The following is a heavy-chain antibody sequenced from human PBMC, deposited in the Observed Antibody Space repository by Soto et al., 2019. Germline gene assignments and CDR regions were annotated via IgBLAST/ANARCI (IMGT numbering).Heavy chain of an antibody. CDR3: ARVRSSGWYFDY. CDR2: ISISSSAL. D-gene: IGHD6-19*01. J-gene: IGHJ4*02. CDR1: GFTFSTYS. Sequence: PRGSLRLSCAASGFTFSTYSINWVRQAPGKGLEWVSYISISSSALYYADSVKVRFTISRDNAKNSLYLQMNSLRDEETAVYYCARVRSSGWYFDYWGQGTLVTVSS. V-gene: IGHV3-48*02.